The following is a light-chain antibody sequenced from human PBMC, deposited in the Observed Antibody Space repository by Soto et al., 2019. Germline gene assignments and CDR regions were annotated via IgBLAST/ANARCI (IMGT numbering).Light chain of an antibody. CDR2: AAY. CDR1: QSISSY. Sequence: DIQMTQSPSSLSASVGDRVTITCRASQSISSYLNWYQQKPGKAPKLLIYAAYSLQSGVPSRFSGSGSGTDFTLAIRSLQPEDFATYYCEQSYSTLITVGQGTRLDIK. V-gene: IGKV1-39*01. J-gene: IGKJ5*01. CDR3: EQSYSTLIT.